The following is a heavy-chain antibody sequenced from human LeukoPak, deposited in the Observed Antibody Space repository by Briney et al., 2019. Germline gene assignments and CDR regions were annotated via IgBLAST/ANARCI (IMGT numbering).Heavy chain of an antibody. D-gene: IGHD6-19*01. Sequence: GGSLRLSCVASEFTFSSFGMHWVRQAPGKGLEWVAFIQYDGSYKDYGDSVKGRFTISRDNSKNTLYLQMNSLRAEDTAVYFCAKDVVGQQWPENYWGQGTLVTVSS. CDR3: AKDVVGQQWPENY. CDR1: EFTFSSFG. V-gene: IGHV3-30*02. J-gene: IGHJ4*02. CDR2: IQYDGSYK.